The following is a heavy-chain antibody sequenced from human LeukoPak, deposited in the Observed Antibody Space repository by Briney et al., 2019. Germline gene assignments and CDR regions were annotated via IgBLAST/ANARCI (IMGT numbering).Heavy chain of an antibody. CDR3: ARGDIVVVPAAIGEDAFDI. Sequence: GASVKVSCKASGYTFTSYGISWVRQAPGQGLEWMGWISAYNGNTNYAQKLQGRVTMTTGTSTSTASMELRGLRSADTAVYYCARGDIVVVPAAIGEDAFDIWGQGTMVTVPS. V-gene: IGHV1-18*01. D-gene: IGHD2-2*01. CDR1: GYTFTSYG. CDR2: ISAYNGNT. J-gene: IGHJ3*02.